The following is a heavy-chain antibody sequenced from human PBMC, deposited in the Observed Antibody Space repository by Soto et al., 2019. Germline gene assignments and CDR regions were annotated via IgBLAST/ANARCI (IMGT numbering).Heavy chain of an antibody. CDR3: ARDRSRMTTVRAFGAFDI. CDR2: IYYSGST. D-gene: IGHD4-17*01. CDR1: GGSVSIGSYY. J-gene: IGHJ3*02. Sequence: SETLSLTCTVSGGSVSIGSYYWSCIRQPPGKGLEWIGYIYYSGSTNYNPSLKSRVTISVDTSKNQFSLKLSSVTAADTAVYYCARDRSRMTTVRAFGAFDIWGQGTMVTVSS. V-gene: IGHV4-61*01.